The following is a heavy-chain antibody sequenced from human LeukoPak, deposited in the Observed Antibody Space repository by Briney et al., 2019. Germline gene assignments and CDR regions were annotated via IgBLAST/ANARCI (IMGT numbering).Heavy chain of an antibody. CDR2: ISWNSGSI. CDR1: GFTFDDYA. J-gene: IGHJ4*02. Sequence: GRSLRLSCAASGFTFDDYAMHWVRQAPGKGLEWVSGISWNSGSIGYADSVKGRFTISRDNAKNSLYLQMNSLRAEDTAVYYCARDGYSSGWAAWWGQGTLVTVSS. D-gene: IGHD6-19*01. CDR3: ARDGYSSGWAAW. V-gene: IGHV3-9*01.